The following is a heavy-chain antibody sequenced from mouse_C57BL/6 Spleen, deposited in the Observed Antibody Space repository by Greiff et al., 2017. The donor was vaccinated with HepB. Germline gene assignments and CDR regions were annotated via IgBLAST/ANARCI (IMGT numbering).Heavy chain of an antibody. CDR2: INPSTGGT. V-gene: IGHV1-42*01. CDR3: ARGSPVVTYWSLDV. J-gene: IGHJ1*02. Sequence: EVKLVESGPELGKPGASVKKSCKASGYSFTGYYMNWVKQSPEKSLEWIGEINPSTGGTTYNQKFKAKATLTVDKSSSTAYMQLKSLTSEDSAVYYCARGSPVVTYWSLDVCCTGIPVIVSS. CDR1: GYSFTGYY. D-gene: IGHD2-2*01.